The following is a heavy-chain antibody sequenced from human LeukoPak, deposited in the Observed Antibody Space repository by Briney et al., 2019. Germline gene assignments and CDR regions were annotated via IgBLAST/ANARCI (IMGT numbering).Heavy chain of an antibody. CDR1: GFTFSSYA. CDR3: AKTWSVVVAATPFDP. D-gene: IGHD2-15*01. CDR2: ISGSGGST. V-gene: IGHV3-23*01. Sequence: GGSLRLSCAASGFTFSSYAMSWVRQAPGKGLEWVSAISGSGGSTYYADSVKGRFTISRDNSKNTPYLQMNSLRAEDTAVYYCAKTWSVVVAATPFDPWGQGTLVTVSS. J-gene: IGHJ5*02.